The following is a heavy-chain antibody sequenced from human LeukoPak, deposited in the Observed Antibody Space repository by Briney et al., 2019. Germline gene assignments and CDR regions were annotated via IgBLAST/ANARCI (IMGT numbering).Heavy chain of an antibody. Sequence: PGGSLRLSCTASGFTFSSYAMSWVRQAPGKGLEWVSAISGSGGSTYYADSVKGRFTISRDNSKNTLYLQMNSLRAEDTAVYYCAKSGRYCSSTSCYGDDYWGQGTLVTVSS. CDR1: GFTFSSYA. V-gene: IGHV3-23*01. D-gene: IGHD2-2*01. CDR3: AKSGRYCSSTSCYGDDY. CDR2: ISGSGGST. J-gene: IGHJ4*02.